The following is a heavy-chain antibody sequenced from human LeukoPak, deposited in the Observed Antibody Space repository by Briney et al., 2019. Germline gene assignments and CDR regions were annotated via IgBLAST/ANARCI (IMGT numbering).Heavy chain of an antibody. J-gene: IGHJ6*03. D-gene: IGHD3-3*01. Sequence: GASVKISCKASGYTFTSYDINWVRQATGQGLEWMGWMNPNHGNTGYAQKFQGRVTITRNTSISTAYMELSSLRSEDTAVYYCARGVRLRFLEWLPDYYYMDVWGKGTTFTVSS. V-gene: IGHV1-8*03. CDR1: GYTFTSYD. CDR2: MNPNHGNT. CDR3: ARGVRLRFLEWLPDYYYMDV.